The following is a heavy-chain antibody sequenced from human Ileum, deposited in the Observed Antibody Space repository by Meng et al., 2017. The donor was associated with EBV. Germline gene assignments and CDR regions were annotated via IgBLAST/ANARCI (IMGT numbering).Heavy chain of an antibody. CDR3: ARSTYYHDSSGPAFDC. J-gene: IGHJ4*02. Sequence: QVLLLQSGPELEKHGASVRVSCKASGYTFTSYAMNWVRQAPGQGLEWMGWINTNTGSPTYDQGFTGRFVFSLDTSVSTAYLQITGLKPDDTAVYYCARSTYYHDSSGPAFDCWGQGTLVTVSS. D-gene: IGHD3-22*01. CDR1: GYTFTSYA. CDR2: INTNTGSP. V-gene: IGHV7-4-1*02.